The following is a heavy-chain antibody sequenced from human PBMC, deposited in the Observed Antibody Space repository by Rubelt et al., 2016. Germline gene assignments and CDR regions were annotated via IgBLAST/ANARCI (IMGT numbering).Heavy chain of an antibody. Sequence: QVQLVESGGGVVQPGRSLRLSCAASGFTFSSYAMHWVRQAPGKGLEWVAVISYDGSNKYYADSVKGRFTISRDNSKNTLYLQMNSLRAEDTAVYYCARDPLEDYSSGSYFDYWGQGTLVTVSS. D-gene: IGHD6-19*01. J-gene: IGHJ4*02. CDR3: ARDPLEDYSSGSYFDY. V-gene: IGHV3-30*04. CDR2: ISYDGSNK. CDR1: GFTFSSYA.